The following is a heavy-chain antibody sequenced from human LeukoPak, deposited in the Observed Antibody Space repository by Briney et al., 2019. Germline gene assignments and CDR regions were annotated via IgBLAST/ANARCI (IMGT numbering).Heavy chain of an antibody. CDR1: GYTFTSYD. V-gene: IGHV1-8*01. D-gene: IGHD3-10*01. CDR3: ARSRGGHDAFDI. Sequence: ASVKVSXKASGYTFTSYDINWVRQATGQGLEWMGWMNPNSGNTGYAQKFQGRVTMTRNTSISTAYMELSSLRSEDTAVYYCARSRGGHDAFDIWGQGTMVTVSS. J-gene: IGHJ3*02. CDR2: MNPNSGNT.